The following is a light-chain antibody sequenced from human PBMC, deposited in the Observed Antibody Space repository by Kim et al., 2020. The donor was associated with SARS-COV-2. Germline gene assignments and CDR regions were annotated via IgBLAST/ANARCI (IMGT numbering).Light chain of an antibody. V-gene: IGKV3-20*01. J-gene: IGKJ5*01. CDR2: TAS. CDR1: QTVDNSF. CDR3: QQYASSPIT. Sequence: SPGHRATLSCRARQTVDNSFVAWYQQRPGQAPRLLIYTASNRATGIPDRFSGGGSGKDFTLTISSLEPEDFGVYSCQQYASSPITFGQGTRLEI.